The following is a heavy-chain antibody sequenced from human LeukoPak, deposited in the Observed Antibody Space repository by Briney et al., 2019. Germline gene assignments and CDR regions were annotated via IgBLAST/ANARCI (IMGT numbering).Heavy chain of an antibody. Sequence: GASVKVSCKASGYTFTSYGISWVRQAPGQGLERMGWISAYNGNTNYAQKLQGRVTMTTDTSTSTAYMELRSLRSDDTAVYYCARDRRIAAAGTANDYWGQGTLVTVSS. CDR2: ISAYNGNT. J-gene: IGHJ4*02. V-gene: IGHV1-18*01. CDR3: ARDRRIAAAGTANDY. CDR1: GYTFTSYG. D-gene: IGHD6-13*01.